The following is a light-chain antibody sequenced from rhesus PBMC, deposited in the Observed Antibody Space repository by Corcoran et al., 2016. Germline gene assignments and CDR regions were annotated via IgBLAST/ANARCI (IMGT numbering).Light chain of an antibody. V-gene: IGKV1S17*01. CDR2: EAS. CDR1: QGITND. Sequence: DIQMTQSPSSLSASVGDRVTITCRASQGITNDLAWYQQKPGETPKLLIYEASSLKRGIPSRFSGSGSGTGFTLTISSLQPEDFATYYCQHYYSTPLTFGGGTKVEIK. J-gene: IGKJ4*01. CDR3: QHYYSTPLT.